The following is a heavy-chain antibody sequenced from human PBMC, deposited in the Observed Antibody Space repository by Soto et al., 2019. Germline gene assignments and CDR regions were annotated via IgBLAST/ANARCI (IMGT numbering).Heavy chain of an antibody. D-gene: IGHD3-16*02. CDR2: LHTDGSTT. V-gene: IGHV3-74*01. CDR3: ARGIYLKYGLDV. CDR1: EFTFNNYW. Sequence: EVQLVESGGGLVQPGGSLRLSCAASEFTFNNYWLHWVRQVPGQGLEWVSRLHTDGSTTNYADSVMGRFTISRDNADNTVYLQMNSLRAEATAVYYCARGIYLKYGLDVWVQGATVTVSS. J-gene: IGHJ6*02.